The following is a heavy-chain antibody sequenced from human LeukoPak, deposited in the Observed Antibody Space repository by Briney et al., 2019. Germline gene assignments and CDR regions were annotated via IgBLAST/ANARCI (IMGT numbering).Heavy chain of an antibody. V-gene: IGHV4-30-4*01. J-gene: IGHJ4*02. CDR2: IYYSGST. D-gene: IGHD3-22*01. Sequence: PSQTLSLTCTVSGGSISSGDYYWSWIRQPPGKGLEWIGYIYYSGSTYYNPSLKSRVTISVDTSKNQFSLKLSSVTAADTAVYYCARGGYDSSGSLPDWGQGTLVTVSS. CDR3: ARGGYDSSGSLPD. CDR1: GGSISSGDYY.